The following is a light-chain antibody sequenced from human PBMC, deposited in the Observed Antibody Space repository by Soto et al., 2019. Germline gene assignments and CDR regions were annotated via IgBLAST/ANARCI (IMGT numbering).Light chain of an antibody. J-gene: IGKJ1*01. Sequence: IQMTLSASSLSASVGDRVTITCRASQGIGNALGWYQQKPGKPPKVLIYGASSLQSGVPSRFSGSGSGTEFTLTISGLQPDDFATYYCQHYNSYSEAFGQGTKVDIK. CDR3: QHYNSYSEA. V-gene: IGKV1-17*01. CDR2: GAS. CDR1: QGIGNA.